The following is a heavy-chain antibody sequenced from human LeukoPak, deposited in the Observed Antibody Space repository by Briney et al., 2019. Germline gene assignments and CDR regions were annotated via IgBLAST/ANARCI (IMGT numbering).Heavy chain of an antibody. D-gene: IGHD4-23*01. CDR2: IYYSGST. V-gene: IGHV4-59*01. CDR3: ARDYGGNSNYYYYGMDV. Sequence: SETLSLTCTVSGGSISSYYWSWIRQPTGKGLEWIGYIYYSGSTNYNPSLKSRVTISVDTSKNQFSLKLNSVTAADTAVYYCARDYGGNSNYYYYGMDVWGQGTTVTVSS. J-gene: IGHJ6*02. CDR1: GGSISSYY.